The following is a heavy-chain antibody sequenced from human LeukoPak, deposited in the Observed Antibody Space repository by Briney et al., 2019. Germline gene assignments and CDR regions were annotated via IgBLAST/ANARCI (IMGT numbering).Heavy chain of an antibody. D-gene: IGHD6-19*01. Sequence: AASVKVSCKASGYTFTGYYMHWVRQAPGQGLEWMGWINPNSGGTNYAQKFQGWVTMTRDTSISTAYMELSRLRSDDTAMYYCARAGSPVNIAVAGSHFDYWGQGTLVTVSS. V-gene: IGHV1-2*04. CDR1: GYTFTGYY. CDR2: INPNSGGT. J-gene: IGHJ4*02. CDR3: ARAGSPVNIAVAGSHFDY.